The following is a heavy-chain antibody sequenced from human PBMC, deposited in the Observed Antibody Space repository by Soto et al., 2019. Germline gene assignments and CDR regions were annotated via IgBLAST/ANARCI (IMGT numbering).Heavy chain of an antibody. V-gene: IGHV3-23*01. Sequence: GGSLRLSCAASGFTFSSYAMSWVRQAPGKGLEWVSAISGSGGSTYYADSVKGRFTISRDNSKNTLYLQMNSLGAEDTAVYYCAKDIDLLPTVKDYWGQGTLVTVSS. D-gene: IGHD4-17*01. CDR3: AKDIDLLPTVKDY. CDR2: ISGSGGST. CDR1: GFTFSSYA. J-gene: IGHJ4*02.